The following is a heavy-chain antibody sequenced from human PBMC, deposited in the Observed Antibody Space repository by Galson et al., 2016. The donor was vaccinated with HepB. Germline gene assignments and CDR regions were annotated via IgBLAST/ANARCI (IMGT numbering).Heavy chain of an antibody. D-gene: IGHD2-15*01. V-gene: IGHV3-23*01. Sequence: SLRLSCAASGFTFRNYGMTWVRQAPGKGLEVVSSISRSGDSTDYADSVKGRFTISRDNSKNTTSLQMNSLTADDTAIYFCVQGSTAPAVWGQGTLVTVSS. CDR1: GFTFRNYG. CDR2: ISRSGDST. CDR3: VQGSTAPAV. J-gene: IGHJ4*01.